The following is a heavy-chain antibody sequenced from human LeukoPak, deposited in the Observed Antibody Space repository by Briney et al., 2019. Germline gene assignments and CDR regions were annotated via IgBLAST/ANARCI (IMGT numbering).Heavy chain of an antibody. CDR3: AKDFLDSSGYLFDY. CDR2: ISGSGGST. D-gene: IGHD3-22*01. V-gene: IGHV3-23*01. CDR1: GYTFSSYA. J-gene: IGHJ4*02. Sequence: SCKASGYTFSSYAMSWVRQAPGKGLEWVSAISGSGGSTYYADSVKGRFTISRDNSKNTLYLQMNSLRAEDTAVYYCAKDFLDSSGYLFDYWGQGTLVTVSS.